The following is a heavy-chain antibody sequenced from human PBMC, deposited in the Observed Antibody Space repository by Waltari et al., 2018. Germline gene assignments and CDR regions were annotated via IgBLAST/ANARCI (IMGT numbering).Heavy chain of an antibody. D-gene: IGHD3-22*01. CDR2: ICGSGGNT. Sequence: EVQLLESGGGLVQSGGSLRLSCAASGFTFSTYAMSWVRQAPGKGPEWVSAICGSGGNTSYADSAKGRVTISRDNSKNILYLQMNSLRAEDTAVYYCAKGGATMILVPKWVDVWGQGTTVTVSS. CDR1: GFTFSTYA. V-gene: IGHV3-23*01. CDR3: AKGGATMILVPKWVDV. J-gene: IGHJ6*02.